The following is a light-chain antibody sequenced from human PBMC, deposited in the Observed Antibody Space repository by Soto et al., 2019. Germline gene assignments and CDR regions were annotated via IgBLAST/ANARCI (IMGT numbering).Light chain of an antibody. J-gene: IGKJ4*01. CDR2: GAS. Sequence: EIVMTQSPATLSLSPGERATLSCRASQSVTNYLSWYQQKPGQAPRLLIYGASSRATGIPDRFSGSGSGTDFTLTISRLEPEDFAVYYCQQYGSSPPFGGGTKVDI. CDR3: QQYGSSPP. CDR1: QSVTNY. V-gene: IGKV3-20*01.